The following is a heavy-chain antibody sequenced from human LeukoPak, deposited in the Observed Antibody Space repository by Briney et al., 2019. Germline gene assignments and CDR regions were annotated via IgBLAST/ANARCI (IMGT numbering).Heavy chain of an antibody. V-gene: IGHV3-43*01. CDR1: GFTFDDYT. D-gene: IGHD1-14*01. CDR2: ISWDGGST. CDR3: AKDIFPERIRLGTDASDI. Sequence: GGSLRLSCAASGFTFDDYTMHWVRQAPGKGLEWVSLISWDGGSTYYADSVKGRFTISRDNSKNSLYLQMNSLRTEDTALYYCAKDIFPERIRLGTDASDIWGQGTMVTVSS. J-gene: IGHJ3*02.